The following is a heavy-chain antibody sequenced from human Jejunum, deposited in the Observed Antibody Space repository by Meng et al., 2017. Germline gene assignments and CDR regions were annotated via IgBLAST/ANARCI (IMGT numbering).Heavy chain of an antibody. V-gene: IGHV4-30-4*01. Sequence: QVKRKESSRGLVKPSQTLSLTCTVSGDSFNSPDYYWSWIRQPPEKGLEWIGYIYYSGSTYYNPSLKSRVSISGDTSNKQFSLKLTSVTAADTAVYYCARSPYSGSALPFFDYWGQGSLVTVSS. CDR2: IYYSGST. D-gene: IGHD1-26*01. J-gene: IGHJ4*02. CDR1: GDSFNSPDYY. CDR3: ARSPYSGSALPFFDY.